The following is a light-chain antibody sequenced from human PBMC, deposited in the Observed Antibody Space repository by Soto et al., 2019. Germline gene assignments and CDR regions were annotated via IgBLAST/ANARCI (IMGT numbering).Light chain of an antibody. Sequence: IHMTHYPYCLSASVGCRVTITCQASQGITNYLNWYQQKPGKAPKLLIYGASNLETGVPSRFSGSGSGTDFTFTISRLQAEDIATYFCQQYDSVFTFGQGIRLEIK. J-gene: IGKJ5*01. CDR3: QQYDSVFT. CDR2: GAS. V-gene: IGKV1-33*01. CDR1: QGITNY.